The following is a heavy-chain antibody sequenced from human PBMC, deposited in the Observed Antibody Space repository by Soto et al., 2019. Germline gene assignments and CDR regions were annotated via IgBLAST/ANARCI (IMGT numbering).Heavy chain of an antibody. J-gene: IGHJ4*02. Sequence: EVQLLESGGGLVQPGGSLRLSCAASGFTFSSYAMSWVRQAPGKGLEWVSAISGIGGSTYYADSVKGRFTITRDNSKNTLYLQMNSLRAEDTAVYYCAKDLGERLLWFGEFLNYWGQGTLVNVSS. CDR3: AKDLGERLLWFGEFLNY. CDR2: ISGIGGST. CDR1: GFTFSSYA. D-gene: IGHD3-10*01. V-gene: IGHV3-23*01.